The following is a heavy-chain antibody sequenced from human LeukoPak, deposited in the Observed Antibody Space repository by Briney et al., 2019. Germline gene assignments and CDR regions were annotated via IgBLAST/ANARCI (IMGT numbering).Heavy chain of an antibody. D-gene: IGHD3-10*01. CDR1: GFTFSNYA. V-gene: IGHV3-23*01. J-gene: IGHJ4*02. CDR3: AKDRARNYGSGSYFDF. CDR2: ISGTSGST. Sequence: GGSLRLSCAASGFTFSNYAMTWVRQAPGKGLEWVSFISGTSGSTYYADSVRGRFTISRDNSKNTLFLQMNSLRAEDTAVYYCAKDRARNYGSGSYFDFWGQGTLVVVSS.